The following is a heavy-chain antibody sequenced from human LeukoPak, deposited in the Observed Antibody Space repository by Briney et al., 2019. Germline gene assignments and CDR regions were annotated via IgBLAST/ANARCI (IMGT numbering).Heavy chain of an antibody. J-gene: IGHJ4*02. CDR3: ARDYQGGYGDKTVDY. CDR1: GGSFSGYY. D-gene: IGHD5-18*01. Sequence: SETLSLTCAVYGGSFSGYYWSWIRQPPGKGLEWIGEINHSGSTNYNPSLKSRVTISVDTSKNQFSLKLSSVTAADTAAYYCARDYQGGYGDKTVDYWGQGTLVTVSS. V-gene: IGHV4-34*01. CDR2: INHSGST.